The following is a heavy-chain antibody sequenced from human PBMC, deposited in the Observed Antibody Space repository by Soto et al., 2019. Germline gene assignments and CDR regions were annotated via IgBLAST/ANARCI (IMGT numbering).Heavy chain of an antibody. CDR3: ARDWDGGDGMDV. D-gene: IGHD4-17*01. V-gene: IGHV4-39*07. CDR2: IYYSGST. Sequence: SETLSLTCTVSGGSISSSSYYWGWIRQPPGKGLEWIGSIYYSGSTYYNPSLKSRVTISVDTSKNQFSLKLSSVTATDTAVYYCARDWDGGDGMDVWGQGTTVTVSS. CDR1: GGSISSSSYY. J-gene: IGHJ6*02.